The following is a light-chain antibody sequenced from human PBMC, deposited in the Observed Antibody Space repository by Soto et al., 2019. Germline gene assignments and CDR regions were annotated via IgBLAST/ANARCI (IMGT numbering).Light chain of an antibody. CDR2: AAS. CDR3: QQGYSTPFP. CDR1: QIISSY. J-gene: IGKJ4*01. Sequence: DIQMTQSPSSLSASVGDRVTITCRASQIISSYFNWYQQKQGKAPQLLIYAASSLQSGGPTRFSGSGSGTDVPLAISSPEPEDFETYFFQQGYSTPFPFGGGNKVEIK. V-gene: IGKV1-39*01.